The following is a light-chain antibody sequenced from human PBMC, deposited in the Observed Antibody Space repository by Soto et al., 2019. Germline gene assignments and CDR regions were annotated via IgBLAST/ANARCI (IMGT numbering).Light chain of an antibody. CDR3: TSYAGDTSLGV. V-gene: IGLV2-8*01. CDR1: SSDVGGYNY. CDR2: EVS. Sequence: QSALTQPPSASGSPGQSVTISCTGTSSDVGGYNYVSWYQQHPGKAPKLMIYEVSKRPSGVPDRFSGSKSGNTASLTVSGLQAEDEADYYCTSYAGDTSLGVLGGGTKLTAL. J-gene: IGLJ3*02.